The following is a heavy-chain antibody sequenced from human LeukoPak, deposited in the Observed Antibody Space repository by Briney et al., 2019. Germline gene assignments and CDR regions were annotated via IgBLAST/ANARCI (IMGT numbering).Heavy chain of an antibody. V-gene: IGHV4-59*01. CDR2: IYYSGST. Sequence: SETLSFTCTVSGGSISSYYWSWIRQPPGKALEWIGYIYYSGSTKYNPSFKSRVTISVDTSKNHFSLKLSSVTAADTALYYCATAPNYWYFDLWGRGTLVTVSP. CDR3: ATAPNYWYFDL. CDR1: GGSISSYY. J-gene: IGHJ2*01.